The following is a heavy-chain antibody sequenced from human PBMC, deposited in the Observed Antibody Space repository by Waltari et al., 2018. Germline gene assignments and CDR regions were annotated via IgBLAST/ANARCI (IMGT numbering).Heavy chain of an antibody. CDR1: GGYFSGYY. CDR3: ARGRLSSQLQARGRRGNWFDP. Sequence: QVQLHQWGAGLLKASETLSLTCAVYGGYFSGYYWNWIRQPPGKGLEWIGEIKHSGSTNYNPSLKSRVTISVDTSKNQVSLRLTSVTAADTSVYYCARGRLSSQLQARGRRGNWFDPWGQGTLVTVSS. J-gene: IGHJ5*02. CDR2: IKHSGST. D-gene: IGHD3-16*02. V-gene: IGHV4-34*01.